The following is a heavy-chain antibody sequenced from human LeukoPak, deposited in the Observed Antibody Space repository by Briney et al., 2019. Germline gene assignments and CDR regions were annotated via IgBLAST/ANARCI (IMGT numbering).Heavy chain of an antibody. CDR2: INHSGST. V-gene: IGHV4-34*01. D-gene: IGHD1-26*01. J-gene: IGHJ4*02. Sequence: SETLSLTCAVYGGSFSGYYWSWIRQPPGKGLEWIGEINHSGSTNYNPSLKSRVTISVDTSKNQFSLKLSSVTAADTAVYYCAASPDSGSYGLWGQGTLVTVSS. CDR3: AASPDSGSYGL. CDR1: GGSFSGYY.